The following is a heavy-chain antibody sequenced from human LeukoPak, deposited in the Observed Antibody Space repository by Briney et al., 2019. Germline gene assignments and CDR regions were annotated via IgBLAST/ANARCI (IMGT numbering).Heavy chain of an antibody. CDR3: AKSAEVQSGSYYGSWFDP. CDR1: GFTFSSYG. CDR2: ISYEGSNK. V-gene: IGHV3-30*18. J-gene: IGHJ5*02. D-gene: IGHD1-26*01. Sequence: PGRSLRLSCAASGFTFSSYGMHWVRQAPGKGLEWVAVISYEGSNKYYADFVKGRFTISRDNSKNTLYLQMNSLRAEDTAVYYCAKSAEVQSGSYYGSWFDPWGQGTLVTVSS.